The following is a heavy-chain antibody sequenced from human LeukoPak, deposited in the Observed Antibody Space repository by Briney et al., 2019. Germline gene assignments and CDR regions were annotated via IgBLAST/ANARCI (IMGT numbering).Heavy chain of an antibody. V-gene: IGHV3-74*01. CDR3: ARGEATYYDILTGYSFDY. J-gene: IGHJ4*02. D-gene: IGHD3-9*01. CDR1: GFTFSSYW. Sequence: GGSLRLSCAASGFTFSSYWMHWVRQGPGKGLVWVSRINSDGSSTSYADSVKGRFTISRDNAKNTLYLQMNSLRAEDTAVYYCARGEATYYDILTGYSFDYWGQGTLVTVSS. CDR2: INSDGSST.